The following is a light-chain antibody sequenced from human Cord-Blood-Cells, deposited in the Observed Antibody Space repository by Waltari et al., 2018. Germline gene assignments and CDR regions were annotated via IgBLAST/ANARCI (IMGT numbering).Light chain of an antibody. CDR1: ALPKKY. Sequence: SYELTQPPSVSVSLGQMARITCSGEALPKKYAYWYQQKPGQFPVLVIYKDSERPSGIPGRFSGSSSGTIVTLTISGVQAEDEADYYCLSADSSGSVFGGGTKLTVL. CDR3: LSADSSGSV. V-gene: IGLV3-16*01. J-gene: IGLJ2*01. CDR2: KDS.